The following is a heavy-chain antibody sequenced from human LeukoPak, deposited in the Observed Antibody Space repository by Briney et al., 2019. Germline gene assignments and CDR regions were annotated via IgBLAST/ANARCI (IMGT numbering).Heavy chain of an antibody. CDR1: GFIFSIFV. CDR3: AREGTYSDILTGYSFFDS. J-gene: IGHJ4*02. CDR2: ISGCGTTI. Sequence: GGSLRLFCAASGFIFSIFVMKWVREAPGEGRVGCSFISGCGTTIYYADSVKGRFIISSDNAKNILYLQMNSLRAEDTAVYYCAREGTYSDILTGYSFFDSWGQGTLVTASS. D-gene: IGHD3-9*01. V-gene: IGHV3-48*03.